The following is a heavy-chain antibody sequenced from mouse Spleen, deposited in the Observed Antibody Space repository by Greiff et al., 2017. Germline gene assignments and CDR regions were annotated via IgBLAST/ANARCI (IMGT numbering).Heavy chain of an antibody. CDR3: ARDYYGSSGYYFDY. D-gene: IGHD1-1*01. J-gene: IGHJ2*01. Sequence: EVKLVESGGGLVQPGGSLKLSCAASGFTFSSYGMSWVRQTPDKRLELVATINSNGGSTYYPDSVKGRFTISRDNAKNTLYLQMSSLKSEDTAMYYCARDYYGSSGYYFDYWGQGTTLTVSS. V-gene: IGHV5-6-3*01. CDR2: INSNGGST. CDR1: GFTFSSYG.